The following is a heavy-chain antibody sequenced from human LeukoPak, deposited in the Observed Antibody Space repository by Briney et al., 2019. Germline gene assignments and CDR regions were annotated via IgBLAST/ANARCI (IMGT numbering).Heavy chain of an antibody. CDR2: FDPEDGET. J-gene: IGHJ5*02. Sequence: GASVKVSCKVSGYTLTELSMHWVRQAPGKGLEWMGGFDPEDGETIYAQKFQGRVTMTEDTSTDTAYMELSSLRSEDTAVYYCATGYFSSWYRGGKGFDPWGQGTLVTVSS. CDR3: ATGYFSSWYRGGKGFDP. V-gene: IGHV1-24*01. D-gene: IGHD6-13*01. CDR1: GYTLTELS.